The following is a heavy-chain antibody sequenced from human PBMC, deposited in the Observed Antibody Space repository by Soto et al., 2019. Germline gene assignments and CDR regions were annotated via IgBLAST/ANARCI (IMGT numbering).Heavy chain of an antibody. V-gene: IGHV4-30-4*01. J-gene: IGHJ6*02. D-gene: IGHD3-16*01. CDR1: GDSISSGNKY. CDR2: SFSSGTT. Sequence: QVQLRESGPGLVMPSQTLSLTCTVSGDSISSGNKYWSWIRQPPGKGLEWIGYSFSSGTTYYNPSLKSPLTMSLDASQNQVSLKLNSLTDADPAVYFCARVPSPFDYYYAMDVWGQGTTVTVSS. CDR3: ARVPSPFDYYYAMDV.